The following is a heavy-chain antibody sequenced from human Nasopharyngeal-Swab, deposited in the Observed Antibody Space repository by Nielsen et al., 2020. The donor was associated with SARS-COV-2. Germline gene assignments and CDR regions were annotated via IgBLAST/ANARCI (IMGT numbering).Heavy chain of an antibody. Sequence: GGSLRLSCVASGYSFRTYGMSWVRQAPGKGLEWVAAISGSGDISGSGGSTYYADSVKGRFTISRDNSKNTLYLQMNSLRAEDTAVYYCAKSAGYYGSGSYYNFNYYGMDVWGQGTTVTVSS. CDR1: GYSFRTYG. D-gene: IGHD3-10*01. J-gene: IGHJ6*02. V-gene: IGHV3-23*01. CDR2: ISGSGDISGSGGST. CDR3: AKSAGYYGSGSYYNFNYYGMDV.